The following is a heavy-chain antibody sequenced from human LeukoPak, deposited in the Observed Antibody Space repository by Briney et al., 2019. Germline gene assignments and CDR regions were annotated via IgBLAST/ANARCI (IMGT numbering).Heavy chain of an antibody. Sequence: GGSLRLSCAASGFTFSSYSMNWVRQAPGKGLEWVSSISSRSSYIYYADSVKGRFTISRDNAKNSLYLQMNSLRAEDTAVYYCARADFWSGYWGQGTLVTVSS. V-gene: IGHV3-21*01. D-gene: IGHD3-3*01. CDR1: GFTFSSYS. CDR2: ISSRSSYI. CDR3: ARADFWSGY. J-gene: IGHJ4*02.